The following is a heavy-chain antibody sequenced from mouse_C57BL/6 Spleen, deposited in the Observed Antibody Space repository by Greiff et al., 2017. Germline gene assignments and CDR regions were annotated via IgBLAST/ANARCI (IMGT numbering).Heavy chain of an antibody. CDR1: GFTFSSSG. D-gene: IGHD2-12*01. Sequence: EVQRVESGGDLVKPGGSLKLSCAASGFTFSSSGMSWVRQTPDKRLEWVATISSGGSYTYYPDSVKGRFTISRDNAKNTLYLHMSSLKSEDTAMYYCARLVYDVVYAMDYWGQGTSVTVSS. J-gene: IGHJ4*01. CDR3: ARLVYDVVYAMDY. V-gene: IGHV5-6*01. CDR2: ISSGGSYT.